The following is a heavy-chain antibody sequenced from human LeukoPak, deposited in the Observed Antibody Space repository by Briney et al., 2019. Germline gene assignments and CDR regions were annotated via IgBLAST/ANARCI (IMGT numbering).Heavy chain of an antibody. CDR2: MTGSGGSR. CDR1: GFTLSSYA. CDR3: AKFMGYCSGGSCYSMDE. Sequence: GGSLRLSCAGSGFTLSSYAMSWVRQAPGKGLEWVSAMTGSGGSRYYADCVKGRFTISRDNTKNTLYLQMNSLRAEDTAVYYCAKFMGYCSGGSCYSMDEWGQGTLVTVSS. J-gene: IGHJ4*02. D-gene: IGHD2-15*01. V-gene: IGHV3-23*01.